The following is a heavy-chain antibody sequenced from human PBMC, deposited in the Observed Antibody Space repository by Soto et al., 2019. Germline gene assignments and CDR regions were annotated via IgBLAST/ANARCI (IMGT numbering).Heavy chain of an antibody. V-gene: IGHV1-18*01. D-gene: IGHD7-27*01. CDR1: GYTFTSYG. Sequence: ASVKVSCKASGYTFTSYGISWVRQAPGQGLEWMGWISAYNGNTNYAQKLQGRVTMTTDTSTSTAYMELRSLRSDDTAVYYCAKDGVNWGWGGHGMDVWGQGTTVTVSS. J-gene: IGHJ6*02. CDR3: AKDGVNWGWGGHGMDV. CDR2: ISAYNGNT.